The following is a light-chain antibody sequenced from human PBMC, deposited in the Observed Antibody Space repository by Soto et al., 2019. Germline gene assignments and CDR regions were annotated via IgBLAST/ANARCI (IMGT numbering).Light chain of an antibody. Sequence: QSVLTQPASVSGSPGQTITISCSGNNSDIGGYNYVSWYQQHPGKAHKLMIYEVSNRPSGVSNRFSGSKSGNTASLTISGLQAEDAADYYGSSYTSISTVVFGGGTKLTVL. CDR2: EVS. CDR3: SSYTSISTVV. J-gene: IGLJ2*01. V-gene: IGLV2-14*01. CDR1: NSDIGGYNY.